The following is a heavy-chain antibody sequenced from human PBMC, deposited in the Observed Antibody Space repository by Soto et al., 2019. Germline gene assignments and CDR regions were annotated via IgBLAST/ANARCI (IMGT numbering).Heavy chain of an antibody. CDR3: ASAAVTGTAGLDF. D-gene: IGHD6-19*01. V-gene: IGHV1-2*02. J-gene: IGHJ4*02. Sequence: VKFSCKASGYTFSVFYMHWVRQAPGQGLEWMGWINPNSGGTKSAEKFQGRVTMTRDTSISTAYLELSRLTSDDTAAYHCASAAVTGTAGLDFWGQGSQVTAYS. CDR1: GYTFSVFY. CDR2: INPNSGGT.